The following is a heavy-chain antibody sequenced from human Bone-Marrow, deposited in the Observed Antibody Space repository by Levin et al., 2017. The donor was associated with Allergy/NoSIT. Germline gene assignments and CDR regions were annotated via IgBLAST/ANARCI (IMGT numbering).Heavy chain of an antibody. CDR3: EREYSGNYVFDS. J-gene: IGHJ4*02. D-gene: IGHD1-26*01. CDR1: DGSISSTNHY. Sequence: NPSETLSLTCTVSDGSISSTNHYWGWIRQTPGKGLEWLGSIYYSGRPYYNPSLKTRVSISIDTSRNQFSLRLSSVTAADTAVYYCEREYSGNYVFDSWGQGTLVTVSS. V-gene: IGHV4-39*07. CDR2: IYYSGRP.